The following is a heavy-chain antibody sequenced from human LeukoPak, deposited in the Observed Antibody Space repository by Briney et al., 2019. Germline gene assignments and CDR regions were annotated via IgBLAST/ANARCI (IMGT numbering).Heavy chain of an antibody. CDR1: GGSFSGYY. D-gene: IGHD1-14*01. CDR2: INHSGST. CDR3: ARVEENRKAFDI. V-gene: IGHV4-34*01. Sequence: PSETLSLTCAVYGGSFSGYYWSWIRQPPGKGLEWIGEINHSGSTNYNPSLKSRVTISVDTSKNQFSLKLSSVTAADTAVYYCARVEENRKAFDIWGQGTMATVSS. J-gene: IGHJ3*02.